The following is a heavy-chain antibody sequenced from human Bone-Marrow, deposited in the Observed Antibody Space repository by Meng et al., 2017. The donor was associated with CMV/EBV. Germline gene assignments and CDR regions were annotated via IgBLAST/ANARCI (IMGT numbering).Heavy chain of an antibody. CDR1: GFTFSSYS. Sequence: GESLKISCAASGFTFSSYSTNWVRQAPGKGLEWVSYISSSSSTIYYADSVKGRFTISRDNAKNSLYLQMDSLTAEDTGVYYCAREKGTGEVVGATGNCDFWGQGTLVTVSS. CDR3: AREKGTGEVVGATGNCDF. J-gene: IGHJ4*02. D-gene: IGHD1-26*01. CDR2: ISSSSSTI. V-gene: IGHV3-48*04.